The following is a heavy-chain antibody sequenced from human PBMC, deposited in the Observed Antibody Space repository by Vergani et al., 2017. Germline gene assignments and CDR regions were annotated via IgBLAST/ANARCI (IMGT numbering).Heavy chain of an antibody. CDR1: GYTFSTYG. J-gene: IGHJ1*01. V-gene: IGHV1-18*01. CDR2: ISAYNGNT. Sequence: QVQLVQSGAEVKKPGASVKVSCKASGYTFSTYGISWVRQAPGQGLEWMGWISAYNGNTYYPEKLQGRLTMTTDTSTRTAYMELRSLRSDDTAVYYCARDLIENDAYGRRGYWGPGTLVTVSS. CDR3: ARDLIENDAYGRRGY. D-gene: IGHD3-16*01.